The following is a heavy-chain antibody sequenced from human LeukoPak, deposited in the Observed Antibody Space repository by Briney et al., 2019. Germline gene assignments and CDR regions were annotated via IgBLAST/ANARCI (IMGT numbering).Heavy chain of an antibody. CDR1: GFTFSSYW. Sequence: GGSLRLSCAASGFTFSSYWMSWVRQAPGKGLEWVANIKQDGSEKYYVDSVKGRFTISRDNSKNTLYLQMDSLRAEDTAVYYCAKDVGVSGSYYNWFDPWGQGTLVTVSS. V-gene: IGHV3-7*01. D-gene: IGHD1-26*01. J-gene: IGHJ5*02. CDR3: AKDVGVSGSYYNWFDP. CDR2: IKQDGSEK.